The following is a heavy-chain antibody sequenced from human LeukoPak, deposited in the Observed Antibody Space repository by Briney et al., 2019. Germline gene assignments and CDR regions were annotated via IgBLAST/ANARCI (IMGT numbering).Heavy chain of an antibody. J-gene: IGHJ6*03. CDR3: ANLGSAGCRRITSCSAYMDV. V-gene: IGHV3-9*01. D-gene: IGHD2-2*01. CDR1: GFTFDDYA. CDR2: ISWNSGSI. Sequence: ARSLTLSCAASGFTFDDYARHWVRQAPGKGLEWVSGISWNSGSIGYADSVKGRFTISRDNAKNSLYLQMNSLRDEDTALYYCANLGSAGCRRITSCSAYMDVWGKGTTVTVSS.